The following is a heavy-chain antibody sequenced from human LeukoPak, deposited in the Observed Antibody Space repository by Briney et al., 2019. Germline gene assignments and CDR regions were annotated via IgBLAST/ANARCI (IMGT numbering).Heavy chain of an antibody. J-gene: IGHJ3*02. Sequence: GRSLRLSCAASGFTFSSYGMHWVRQAPGRGLEWVAVILNDGSQEKYADSVKGRFTISRDNSKNTLFLQMNSLRAEDTAVYYCARDDALGDNTLDIWGQGTMVTVSS. V-gene: IGHV3-33*01. CDR2: ILNDGSQE. CDR3: ARDDALGDNTLDI. D-gene: IGHD3-16*01. CDR1: GFTFSSYG.